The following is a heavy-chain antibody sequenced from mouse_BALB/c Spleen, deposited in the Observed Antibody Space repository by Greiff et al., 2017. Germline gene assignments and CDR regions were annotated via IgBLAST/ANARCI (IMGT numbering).Heavy chain of an antibody. CDR1: GYAFSSSW. J-gene: IGHJ4*01. CDR3: AKYESSCAMDY. CDR2: IYPGDGAT. V-gene: IGHV1-82*01. D-gene: IGHD2-3*01. Sequence: QVQLQQSGPELVKPGASVKISCKASGYAFSSSWMNWVKQRPGQGLEWIGRIYPGDGATNYNGKFKGKATLTADKSSSTAFMQLSSLTSVDSSVYICAKYESSCAMDYWGQGTSVTVSS.